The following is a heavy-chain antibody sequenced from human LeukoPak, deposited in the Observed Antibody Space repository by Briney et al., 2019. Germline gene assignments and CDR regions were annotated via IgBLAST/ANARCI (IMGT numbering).Heavy chain of an antibody. J-gene: IGHJ4*02. CDR3: ARVLGRHAFDY. Sequence: GGSLRLSCAASGFTFSSYWMHWVRQAPGKGLVWVSRINSDGSSTSYADPVKGRFTISRDNAKNTLYLQMNSLRAEDTAVYYCARVLGRHAFDYWGQGTLVTVSS. CDR2: INSDGSST. V-gene: IGHV3-74*01. CDR1: GFTFSSYW.